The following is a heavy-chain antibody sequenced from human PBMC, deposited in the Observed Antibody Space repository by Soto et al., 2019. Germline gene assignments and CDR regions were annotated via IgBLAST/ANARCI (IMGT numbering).Heavy chain of an antibody. CDR1: GGTFSSYA. CDR2: IIPIFGTA. J-gene: IGHJ6*02. D-gene: IGHD3-10*01. Sequence: QVQLVQSGAEVKKPGSSVKVSCKASGGTFSSYAISWVRQAPGQGLEWMGGIIPIFGTANYAQKFQGRVTITADESTSTAYMELSSLRSEDTAVYYGASLRSGSDDVGYYYRRGVWGQGTTVTVAS. CDR3: ASLRSGSDDVGYYYRRGV. V-gene: IGHV1-69*01.